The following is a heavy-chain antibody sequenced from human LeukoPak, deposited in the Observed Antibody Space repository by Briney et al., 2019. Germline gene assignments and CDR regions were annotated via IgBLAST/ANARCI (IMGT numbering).Heavy chain of an antibody. D-gene: IGHD1-26*01. Sequence: GESLKISCQGSGYSFTSSWIGWVRQMPGKGLEWMGIIYPGDSDARYSPSFQGQVTISADKSISTAYLQWSSLKASDTAMYYCARFSVGGTYYPNYWGQGTLVSVSS. CDR3: ARFSVGGTYYPNY. CDR1: GYSFTSSW. V-gene: IGHV5-51*01. J-gene: IGHJ4*02. CDR2: IYPGDSDA.